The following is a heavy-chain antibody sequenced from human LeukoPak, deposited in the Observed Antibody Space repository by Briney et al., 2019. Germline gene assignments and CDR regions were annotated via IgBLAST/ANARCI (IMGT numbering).Heavy chain of an antibody. CDR1: GGFINSYY. Sequence: PSEALSLTCTVSGGFINSYYWSWIRQPDGKELEWIGSVYTSGITNYNPSLKSRITMSVDTSKNQFSLKLTSVTAADTAVYYCARHNGFDRGYYYYMDVWGKGTTVTVSS. CDR3: ARHNGFDRGYYYYMDV. D-gene: IGHD3-9*01. CDR2: VYTSGIT. V-gene: IGHV4-4*07. J-gene: IGHJ6*03.